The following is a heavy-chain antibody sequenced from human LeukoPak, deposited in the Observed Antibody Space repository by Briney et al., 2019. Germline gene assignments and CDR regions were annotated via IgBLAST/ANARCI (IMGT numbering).Heavy chain of an antibody. J-gene: IGHJ2*01. V-gene: IGHV1-18*01. CDR3: AKIDQAHWGPFDL. CDR1: GYIFNNYG. D-gene: IGHD7-27*01. CDR2: VGAYTGNT. Sequence: ASVKVSCKASGYIFNNYGIGWVRQAPGQGLEWMGWVGAYTGNTDYPKKFQGRVTMTTDTSTTTAYMDLRSLRSDDTAVYYCAKIDQAHWGPFDLWGRGTLVTVSS.